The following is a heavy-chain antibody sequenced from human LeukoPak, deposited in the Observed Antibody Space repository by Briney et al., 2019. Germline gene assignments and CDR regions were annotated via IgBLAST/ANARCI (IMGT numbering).Heavy chain of an antibody. D-gene: IGHD4-11*01. Sequence: PGGSLRLSCAPSGFTFSIYAMSSARPAPGKGLEWVSALSGSGSNTYYALSVTGRLTISRDNTKNTLYLQMNSLRAEDTAVYYCAKDRRPTTVVTYPSDWGQGTLVTVSS. J-gene: IGHJ4*02. CDR2: LSGSGSNT. CDR3: AKDRRPTTVVTYPSD. V-gene: IGHV3-23*01. CDR1: GFTFSIYA.